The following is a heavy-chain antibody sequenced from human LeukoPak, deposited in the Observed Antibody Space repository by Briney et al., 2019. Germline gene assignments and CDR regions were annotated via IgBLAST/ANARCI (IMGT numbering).Heavy chain of an antibody. Sequence: GGSLRLSCAGSGFTFSSYNMNWVRQAPGKGLEWVSYISSSSSTIYYADSVKGRFTISRDNAKNSLYLQMNSLRAEDTAVYYCAKPPGYCSSTSCYTGFQHWGQGTLVTVSS. J-gene: IGHJ1*01. V-gene: IGHV3-48*04. CDR1: GFTFSSYN. CDR2: ISSSSSTI. D-gene: IGHD2-2*02. CDR3: AKPPGYCSSTSCYTGFQH.